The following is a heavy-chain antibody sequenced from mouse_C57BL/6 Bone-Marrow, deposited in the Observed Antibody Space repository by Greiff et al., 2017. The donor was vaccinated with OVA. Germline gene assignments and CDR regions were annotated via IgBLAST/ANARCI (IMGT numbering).Heavy chain of an antibody. J-gene: IGHJ1*03. CDR2: FYPGSGSI. CDR1: GYTFTEYT. Sequence: QVQLQQSGAELVKPGASVKLSCKSSGYTFTEYTIHWVKQRSGQGLEWIGWFYPGSGSIKYNEKFKDKATLTADKSSSTVYMELSRLTSEDSAVYFCARRYYYGSSYDWYLDVWGTGTTVTVSS. CDR3: ARRYYYGSSYDWYLDV. D-gene: IGHD1-1*01. V-gene: IGHV1-62-2*01.